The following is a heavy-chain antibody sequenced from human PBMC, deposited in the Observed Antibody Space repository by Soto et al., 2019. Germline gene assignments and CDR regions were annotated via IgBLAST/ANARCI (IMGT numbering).Heavy chain of an antibody. J-gene: IGHJ4*02. CDR2: IIPILGIA. CDR3: ARDRNSSSWEFDY. CDR1: GGTFSSYT. V-gene: IGHV1-69*08. D-gene: IGHD6-13*01. Sequence: QVQLVQSGAEVKKPGSSMKVSCKASGGTFSSYTISWVRQAPGQGLEWMGRIIPILGIANYAQKFQGRVTITADKSTSTAYMELSSLRSEDTAVYYCARDRNSSSWEFDYWGQGTLVTVSS.